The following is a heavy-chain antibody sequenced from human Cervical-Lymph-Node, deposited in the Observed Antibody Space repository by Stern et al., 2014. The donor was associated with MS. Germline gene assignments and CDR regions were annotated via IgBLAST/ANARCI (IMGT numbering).Heavy chain of an antibody. CDR1: GYTFTNYY. D-gene: IGHD1-26*01. Sequence: QVQLVQSGAEVREPGASVKVSCKASGYTFTNYYMHWVRQAPGQGLEGMGMIKPSGGSTSSAQKFQGRVTMTRDTSTSTVYMELSSLRSEDTAVYYCARDHGGTYYGLPDYWGQGTLVTVSS. V-gene: IGHV1-46*01. CDR3: ARDHGGTYYGLPDY. J-gene: IGHJ4*02. CDR2: IKPSGGST.